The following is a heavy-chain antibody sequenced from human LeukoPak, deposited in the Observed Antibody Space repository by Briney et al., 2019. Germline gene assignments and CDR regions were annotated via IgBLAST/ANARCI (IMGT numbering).Heavy chain of an antibody. CDR1: GGTFSTYT. CDR2: INPNSGGT. CDR3: ASTPRAVAGTDY. D-gene: IGHD6-19*01. J-gene: IGHJ4*02. V-gene: IGHV1-2*02. Sequence: ASVKVSCKASGGTFSTYTITWVRQAPGQGLEWMGWINPNSGGTNYAQKFQGRVTMTRDTSISTAYMELSRLRSDDTAVYYCASTPRAVAGTDYWGQGTLVTVSS.